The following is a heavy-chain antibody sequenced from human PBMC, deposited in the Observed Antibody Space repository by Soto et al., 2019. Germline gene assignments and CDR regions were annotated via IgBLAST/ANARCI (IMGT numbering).Heavy chain of an antibody. D-gene: IGHD2-15*01. J-gene: IGHJ3*02. V-gene: IGHV1-58*01. CDR2: IIIAGGGT. CDR1: GFAFINSA. Sequence: QMQVVQSGPEVRRPGTSVRVPCKTSGFAFINSAVQWVRQARGQRLEWMGYIIIAGGGTKYAQNLQGRLTITRDVSTSTAYMELSGLTPADTATYYCAAELYSGGRCCSFDIWGQGTSVTVSS. CDR3: AAELYSGGRCCSFDI.